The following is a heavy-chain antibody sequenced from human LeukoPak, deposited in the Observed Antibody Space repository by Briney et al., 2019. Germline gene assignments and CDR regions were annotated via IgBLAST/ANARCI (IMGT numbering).Heavy chain of an antibody. J-gene: IGHJ4*02. Sequence: GGSLRLSCAASGFIFSSYNMNWVRQAPGKGLEWVSYISSRSSTIYYADSVKGRFTISTDNSKDTLYLQMNSLRAEDTAVYYCAKSLGTQSDYWGQGTLVTVSS. CDR3: AKSLGTQSDY. CDR2: ISSRSSTI. V-gene: IGHV3-48*01. CDR1: GFIFSSYN. D-gene: IGHD7-27*01.